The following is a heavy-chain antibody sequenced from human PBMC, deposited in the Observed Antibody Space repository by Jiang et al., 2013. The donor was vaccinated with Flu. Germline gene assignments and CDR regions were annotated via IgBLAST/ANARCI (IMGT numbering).Heavy chain of an antibody. CDR2: ISYSGSA. Sequence: GLVKPSETLSLTCAVSGDSVSSFYWSWIRQPPGKGLEWIGYISYSGSANYNPSLKSRVTLSVDTSKNQFSLRLTSVTAVDTAVYYCAIGIFGESLGYWGRGTLVTVSS. D-gene: IGHD3-10*01. J-gene: IGHJ4*02. V-gene: IGHV4-59*02. CDR3: AIGIFGESLGY. CDR1: GDSVSSFY.